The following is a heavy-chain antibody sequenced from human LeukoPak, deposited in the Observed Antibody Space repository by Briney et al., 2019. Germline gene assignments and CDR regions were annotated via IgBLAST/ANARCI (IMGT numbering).Heavy chain of an antibody. CDR1: GVSFSCYH. CDR3: ARTWGLLGPVIPHYFDY. V-gene: IGHV4-34*01. CDR2: INHSGST. J-gene: IGHJ4*02. D-gene: IGHD3-16*02. Sequence: SETLSLTCAVYGVSFSCYHWSWIRQPPGKGLEWIGEINHSGSTNYNPSLKSRVTISVDTSKNQFSLKLSSVTAADTAVYYCARTWGLLGPVIPHYFDYWGQGTLVTVSS.